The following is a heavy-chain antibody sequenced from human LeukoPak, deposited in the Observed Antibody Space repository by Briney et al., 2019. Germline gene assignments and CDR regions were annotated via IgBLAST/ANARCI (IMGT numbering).Heavy chain of an antibody. CDR1: GFTFNSYG. D-gene: IGHD1-26*01. CDR3: AKDGGSGSYFAFDI. V-gene: IGHV3-30*02. CDR2: IRYDGSKS. J-gene: IGHJ3*02. Sequence: GGSLRLSCAASGFTFNSYGMHWVRQAPGKGQEWVAFIRYDGSKSYFADSVKGRFALSRDNSKNTLYLQMSSLRPEDTAVYCAKDGGSGSYFAFDIWGQGTMVTVSS.